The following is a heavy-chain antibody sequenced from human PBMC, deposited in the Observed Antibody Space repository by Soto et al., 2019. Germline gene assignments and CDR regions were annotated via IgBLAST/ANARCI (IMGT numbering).Heavy chain of an antibody. Sequence: QVRLVQSGAEVKKPGSSVKVSCKASGGAFSSYAISWVRQAPGQGLEWMGGIIPIFGTANYAQKFQGRVTITADESTSTAYMELSSLRSEDTAVYYCARSNPPIPYYYYGMDVWGQGTTVTVSS. CDR3: ARSNPPIPYYYYGMDV. J-gene: IGHJ6*02. CDR2: IIPIFGTA. V-gene: IGHV1-69*01. CDR1: GGAFSSYA.